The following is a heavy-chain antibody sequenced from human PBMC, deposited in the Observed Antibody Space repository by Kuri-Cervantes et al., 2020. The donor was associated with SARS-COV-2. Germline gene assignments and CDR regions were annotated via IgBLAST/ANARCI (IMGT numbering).Heavy chain of an antibody. CDR1: EFSFSSYG. CDR2: IYSSGNT. V-gene: IGHV4-59*08. Sequence: GSRRLSCAASEFSFSSYGMSWIRQPPGKGLEWIGYIYSSGNTYYNPSVQSRVTMSVDTSKNQFSLRLSSVTAADTAVYYCARHGYCSGGTCYFTFDPWGQGTLVTVSS. J-gene: IGHJ5*02. D-gene: IGHD2-15*01. CDR3: ARHGYCSGGTCYFTFDP.